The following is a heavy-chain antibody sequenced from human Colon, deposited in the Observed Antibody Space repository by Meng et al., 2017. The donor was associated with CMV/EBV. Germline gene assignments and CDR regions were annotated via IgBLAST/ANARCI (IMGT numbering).Heavy chain of an antibody. V-gene: IGHV1-18*01. Sequence: QVQLVQSGAEVKRPGASVEVVCKSSGYSFTSYAINWVRQAPGQGLEWMGWISTHNGDTNYAQKFQGRVTMATDTSTSTAYMELRSLRSDDTGVYYCARALIAVSGTFYFDYWGQGTLVTVSS. CDR1: GYSFTSYA. CDR2: ISTHNGDT. CDR3: ARALIAVSGTFYFDY. J-gene: IGHJ4*02. D-gene: IGHD6-19*01.